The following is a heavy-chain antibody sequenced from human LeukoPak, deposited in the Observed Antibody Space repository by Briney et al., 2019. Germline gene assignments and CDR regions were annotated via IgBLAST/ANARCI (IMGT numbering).Heavy chain of an antibody. J-gene: IGHJ6*02. D-gene: IGHD6-13*01. V-gene: IGHV3-23*01. Sequence: GGSLRLSCAASGFTFSSFWMHWVRQAPGKGLEWVSAISGSGGSAYYADSVKGRFTISRDNSQDTLYLQMNGLRAEDTAVYYCAKAPRAAAGTYNGMDVWGQGTTVTVSS. CDR2: ISGSGGSA. CDR3: AKAPRAAAGTYNGMDV. CDR1: GFTFSSFW.